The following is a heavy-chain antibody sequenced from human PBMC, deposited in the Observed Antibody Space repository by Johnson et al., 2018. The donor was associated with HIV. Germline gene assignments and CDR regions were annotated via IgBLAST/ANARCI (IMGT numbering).Heavy chain of an antibody. V-gene: IGHV3-30*18. CDR1: LFTFRSYR. J-gene: IGHJ3*02. Sequence: QVQLVESGGGLVQPGGSLRLSCAASLFTFRSYRMHWVRQAPGKGLEWVAFVSYDGTNEFYADSVKGRFTVSRDSSKNTLFLQMNSLRTEDTAVYYCAKKQAAAGTGGGAFDIWGQGTMVTVSS. CDR3: AKKQAAAGTGGGAFDI. CDR2: VSYDGTNE. D-gene: IGHD6-13*01.